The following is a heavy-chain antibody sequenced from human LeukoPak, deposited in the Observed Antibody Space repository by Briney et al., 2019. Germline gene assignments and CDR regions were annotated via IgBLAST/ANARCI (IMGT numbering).Heavy chain of an antibody. CDR3: AREFQNSFDI. Sequence: PGGSLRLTCAASGFTFSSCEMNWVRQAPGKGLEWVSYISSRGSTIYYADSVKGRFTFSRDNAKNSLYLQMNSLRAEDTGIYYCAREFQNSFDIWGQGTMVTVSS. V-gene: IGHV3-48*03. J-gene: IGHJ3*02. CDR2: ISSRGSTI. D-gene: IGHD2/OR15-2a*01. CDR1: GFTFSSCE.